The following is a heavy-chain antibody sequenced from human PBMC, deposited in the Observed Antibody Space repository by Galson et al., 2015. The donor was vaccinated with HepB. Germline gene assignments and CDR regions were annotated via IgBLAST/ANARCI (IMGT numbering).Heavy chain of an antibody. Sequence: SLRLSCAVSGFTFSSYSMNWVRQAPGKGLEWVSSISSSSSYIYYADSVKGRFTISRDNAKNSLYLQMNSLRAEDTAVYYCARDLKPYNDFWSGYQPLDPWGQGTLVTVSS. D-gene: IGHD3-3*01. J-gene: IGHJ5*02. CDR1: GFTFSSYS. V-gene: IGHV3-21*01. CDR2: ISSSSSYI. CDR3: ARDLKPYNDFWSGYQPLDP.